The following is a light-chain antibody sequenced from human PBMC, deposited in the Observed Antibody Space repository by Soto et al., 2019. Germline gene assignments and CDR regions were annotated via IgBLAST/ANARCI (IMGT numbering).Light chain of an antibody. Sequence: EIVMTQSPTTLSVSPGERATLSCRASQSVGSNLAWYQQKPGQAPRLLIFGASTRATGIPARFSGSGSGTEFTLTISSLQSEDFAVYYCQQYNNWLLYTFGQGTKLEI. CDR1: QSVGSN. V-gene: IGKV3-15*01. J-gene: IGKJ2*01. CDR2: GAS. CDR3: QQYNNWLLYT.